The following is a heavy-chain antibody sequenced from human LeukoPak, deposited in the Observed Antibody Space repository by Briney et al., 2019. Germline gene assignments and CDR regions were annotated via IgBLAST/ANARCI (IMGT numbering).Heavy chain of an antibody. J-gene: IGHJ4*02. D-gene: IGHD2-8*01. Sequence: GGSLRLSCAASGFAFDGCAMHWVRQAPGDGLEWVSSISWDSVNMDYADSVRGRFTVSRDNAKNSLYLQMNSLEVGDTALYYCAKGGFVCTNGICRCFDYWGQGTLVTVSS. CDR1: GFAFDGCA. CDR3: AKGGFVCTNGICRCFDY. V-gene: IGHV3-9*01. CDR2: ISWDSVNM.